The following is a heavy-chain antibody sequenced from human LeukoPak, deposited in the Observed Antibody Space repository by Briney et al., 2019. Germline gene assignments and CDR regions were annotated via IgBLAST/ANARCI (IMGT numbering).Heavy chain of an antibody. D-gene: IGHD4/OR15-4a*01. CDR3: ARTDYGSLRGAFLI. J-gene: IGHJ3*02. V-gene: IGHV3-48*03. CDR2: ISSSGSTI. CDR1: GFTFSSYE. Sequence: GGSLRLSCVASGFTFSSYEMNWVRQAPGKGLEWVSYISSSGSTIYYADSVKGRFTISRDNAKNSLYLQMNSLRAEDTAVYYCARTDYGSLRGAFLIWGQGTMATVSS.